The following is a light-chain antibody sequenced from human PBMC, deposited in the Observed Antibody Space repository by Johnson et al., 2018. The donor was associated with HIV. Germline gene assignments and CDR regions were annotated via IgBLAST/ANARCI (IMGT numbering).Light chain of an antibody. V-gene: IGLV1-51*02. CDR2: ENN. CDR3: GTWDSSLNV. CDR1: SSNIGNNY. J-gene: IGLJ1*01. Sequence: QSILTQPPSVSAAPGQKVTISCSGSSSNIGNNYVSWYQQLPGTAPKLLIYENNKRPSGIPDRFSGSKSGTSATLCITGLQTGDEADYYCGTWDSSLNVFGTGTKVTVL.